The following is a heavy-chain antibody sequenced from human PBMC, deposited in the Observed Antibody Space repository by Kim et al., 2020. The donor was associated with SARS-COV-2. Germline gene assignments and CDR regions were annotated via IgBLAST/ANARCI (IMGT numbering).Heavy chain of an antibody. D-gene: IGHD6-19*01. Sequence: GGSLRLSCAASGFSFSNYAMHWVRQAPGKGLEWVAFIPYDGNDAFYADSVKGRFTISRDNSKNTLFLEMNTLKTEDTALYFCARTRYSSAWNDDHWGQGTLVTVSS. CDR2: IPYDGNDA. CDR3: ARTRYSSAWNDDH. J-gene: IGHJ4*02. CDR1: GFSFSNYA. V-gene: IGHV3-30*04.